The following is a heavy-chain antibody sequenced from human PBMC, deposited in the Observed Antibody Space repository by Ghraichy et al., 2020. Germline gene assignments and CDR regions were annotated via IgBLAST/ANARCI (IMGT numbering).Heavy chain of an antibody. CDR2: IKSKTDGGTT. Sequence: GGSLRLSCAASGFTFSNAWMSWVRQAPGKGLEWVGRIKSKTDGGTTDYAAPVKGRFTISRDDSKNTLYLQMNSLKTEDTAVYYCTTNYYYDSSGYLNDYWGQETLVTVSS. CDR1: GFTFSNAW. J-gene: IGHJ4*02. V-gene: IGHV3-15*01. CDR3: TTNYYYDSSGYLNDY. D-gene: IGHD3-22*01.